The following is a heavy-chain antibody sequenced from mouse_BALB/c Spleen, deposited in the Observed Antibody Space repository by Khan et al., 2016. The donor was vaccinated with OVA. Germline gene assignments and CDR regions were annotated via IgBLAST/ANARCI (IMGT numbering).Heavy chain of an antibody. Sequence: EVQLQESGPGLLKPSQSLSLTCTVTGYSITSDYAWNWIRQLPGNQLEWMAYISYSGSTTYSPSLRSRTSITRATSTNQSFLQLNSLTTEDTATCYCASGRILLRYPGYFDYWGQGTTLTGSS. CDR3: ASGRILLRYPGYFDY. D-gene: IGHD1-1*01. CDR2: ISYSGST. J-gene: IGHJ2*01. V-gene: IGHV3-2*02. CDR1: GYSITSDYA.